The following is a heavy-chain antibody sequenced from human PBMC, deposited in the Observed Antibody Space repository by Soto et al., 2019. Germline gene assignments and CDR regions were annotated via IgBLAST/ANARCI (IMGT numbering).Heavy chain of an antibody. CDR1: GGSISSYY. CDR2: IYYSGST. Sequence: SETLSLTCTVSGGSISSYYWSWIRQPPGKGLEWIGYIYYSGSTNYNPSLKSRVTISVDTSKNQFSLKLSSVTAADTAVYYCARGVLGVTFGGVIVGVYYYYYMDVWGKGTTVTVSS. D-gene: IGHD3-16*02. J-gene: IGHJ6*03. V-gene: IGHV4-59*01. CDR3: ARGVLGVTFGGVIVGVYYYYYMDV.